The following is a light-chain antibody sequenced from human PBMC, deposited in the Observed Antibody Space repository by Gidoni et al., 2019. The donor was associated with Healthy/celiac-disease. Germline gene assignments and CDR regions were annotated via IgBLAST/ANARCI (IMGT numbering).Light chain of an antibody. CDR2: NAS. J-gene: IGKJ4*01. CDR1: QSVSSY. V-gene: IGKV3-11*01. CDR3: QQRSNGPVT. Sequence: EIVLPQSPATLSLSPGERATLSCRASQSVSSYLAWYQQKPGQAPRLLIYNASNRATGIPARFSGSGSGTDFTLTISSLEPEDFAVYYCQQRSNGPVTFGGGTKVKIK.